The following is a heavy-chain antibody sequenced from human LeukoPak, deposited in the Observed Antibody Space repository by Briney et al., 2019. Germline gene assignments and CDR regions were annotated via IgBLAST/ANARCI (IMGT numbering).Heavy chain of an antibody. D-gene: IGHD3-16*01. CDR2: INHNGNVN. Sequence: AGGSLRLSCAASGFTFGGYGMSWARQAPGKGLEWVASINHNGNVNYYVDSVKGRFTISRDNAKNSLYLQMSNLRAEDTAVYFCARGGGLDVWGQGATVTVSS. V-gene: IGHV3-7*03. CDR1: GFTFGGYG. CDR3: ARGGGLDV. J-gene: IGHJ6*02.